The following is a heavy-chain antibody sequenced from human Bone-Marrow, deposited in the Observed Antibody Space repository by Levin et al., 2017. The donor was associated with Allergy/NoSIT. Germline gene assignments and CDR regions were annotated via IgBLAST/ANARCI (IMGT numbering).Heavy chain of an antibody. D-gene: IGHD3-22*01. Sequence: KISCKVSGGTFNSYTISWVRQAPGQGLEWMARIIPILAATKYAQKFQGRVTITADKSTSTAYMELSSLRSDDAAVYYGARDPGRTYYDDSSAYRTDYYVDYWGQGTLVTVSS. CDR3: ARDPGRTYYDDSSAYRTDYYVDY. V-gene: IGHV1-69*08. J-gene: IGHJ4*02. CDR1: GGTFNSYT. CDR2: IIPILAAT.